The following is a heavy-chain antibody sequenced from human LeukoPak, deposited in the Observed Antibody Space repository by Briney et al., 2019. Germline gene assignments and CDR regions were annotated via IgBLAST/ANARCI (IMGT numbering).Heavy chain of an antibody. CDR2: ISWNSGSI. Sequence: PGESLRLSCTAFGFTFDDYAMHWVRQAPGKGLEWVSGISWNSGSIGYADSVRGRFTISRDNAKNSLHLQMNSLRAEDTALYYCAKDKYGSGSYSGWFDPWGQGTLVTVSS. D-gene: IGHD3-10*01. J-gene: IGHJ5*02. CDR3: AKDKYGSGSYSGWFDP. CDR1: GFTFDDYA. V-gene: IGHV3-9*01.